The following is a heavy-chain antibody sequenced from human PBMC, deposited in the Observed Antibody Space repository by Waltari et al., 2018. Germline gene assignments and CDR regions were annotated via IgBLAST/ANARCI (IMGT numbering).Heavy chain of an antibody. CDR1: GGSISSSSYY. J-gene: IGHJ4*02. Sequence: QLQLQESGPGLVKPSETLSLTCTVSGGSISSSSYYWGWIRQPTGKGLEWIGSIYYSGSTYYNPSLKSRVTISVDTSKNQFSLKLSSVTAADTAVYYCARDRSGSYYENDYWGQGTLVTVSS. V-gene: IGHV4-39*07. CDR2: IYYSGST. CDR3: ARDRSGSYYENDY. D-gene: IGHD1-26*01.